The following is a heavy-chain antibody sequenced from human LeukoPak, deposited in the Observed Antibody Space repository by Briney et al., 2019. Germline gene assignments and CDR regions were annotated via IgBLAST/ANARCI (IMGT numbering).Heavy chain of an antibody. CDR1: GVSLDEYY. CDR3: ARLNGDGFDI. D-gene: IGHD2-8*01. Sequence: PSETLSLTCSVSGVSLDEYYWYWIRQSAGKRLEWIGRIYSSGSTNSAPSLKRRVTMSIDTSKRHLSLKLSSVTAADTGFYYCARLNGDGFDIWGQGTKVTVSS. J-gene: IGHJ3*02. V-gene: IGHV4-4*07. CDR2: IYSSGST.